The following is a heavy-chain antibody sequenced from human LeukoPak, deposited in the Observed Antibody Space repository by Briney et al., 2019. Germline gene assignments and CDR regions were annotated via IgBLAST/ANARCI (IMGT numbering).Heavy chain of an antibody. CDR2: IWYDGSNK. CDR1: GFTFSSYG. J-gene: IGHJ4*02. Sequence: PGGSLRLSCAASGFTFSSYGMHWVRQAPGKGLEWVAVIWYDGSNKYYADSAKGRFTISRDNSKNTLYLQMNSLRAEDTAVYYCARASDPAMVISYWGQGTLVTVSS. V-gene: IGHV3-33*01. CDR3: ARASDPAMVISY. D-gene: IGHD5-18*01.